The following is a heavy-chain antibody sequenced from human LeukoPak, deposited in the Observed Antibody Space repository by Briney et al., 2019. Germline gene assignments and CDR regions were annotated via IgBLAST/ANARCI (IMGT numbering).Heavy chain of an antibody. J-gene: IGHJ3*02. V-gene: IGHV3-74*01. D-gene: IGHD5-18*01. CDR3: ASGIQLRSRSWDAFDI. CDR1: GFTFSNYW. CDR2: INSDESTT. Sequence: GGSLRLSCAASGFTFSNYWMHWVRQAPGKGLVWVSRINSDESTTSYADSVKGRFTISRDNTKNTLYLRMNSLRAEDTAVYYCASGIQLRSRSWDAFDIWGQGTMVTVSS.